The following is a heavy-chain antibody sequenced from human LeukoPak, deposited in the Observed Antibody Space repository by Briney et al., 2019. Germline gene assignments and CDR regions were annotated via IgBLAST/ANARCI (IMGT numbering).Heavy chain of an antibody. CDR2: INPNSGGT. D-gene: IGHD3-10*01. CDR1: GYTFTGYY. V-gene: IGHV1-2*02. J-gene: IGHJ4*02. Sequence: GASVKVSCKASGYTFTGYYMHWVRQAPGQGLEWMGWINPNSGGTNYAQKFQGRVTMTRDTSISTAYMELSRLRSDDTAVYYCARDMGGGYYGSGILYYFDYWGQGTLVTVSS. CDR3: ARDMGGGYYGSGILYYFDY.